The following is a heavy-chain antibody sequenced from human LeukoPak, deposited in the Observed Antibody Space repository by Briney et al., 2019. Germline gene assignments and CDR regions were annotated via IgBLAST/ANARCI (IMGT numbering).Heavy chain of an antibody. Sequence: GGSLRLSCAASGFTFSRDSMNWVRQAPGKGLEWVSSISSSSTYIYYADSVKGRFTISRDNSKNTVFLQMNSLRGADTAVYFCARDLSTKYSIDYWGQGTLVTVSS. J-gene: IGHJ4*02. D-gene: IGHD2/OR15-2a*01. CDR1: GFTFSRDS. V-gene: IGHV3-21*01. CDR2: ISSSSTYI. CDR3: ARDLSTKYSIDY.